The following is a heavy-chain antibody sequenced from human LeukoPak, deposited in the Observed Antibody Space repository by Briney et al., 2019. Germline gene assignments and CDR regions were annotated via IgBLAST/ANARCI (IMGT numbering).Heavy chain of an antibody. CDR2: IYYSGST. D-gene: IGHD3-22*01. V-gene: IGHV4-39*07. CDR1: GGSISSYY. J-gene: IGHJ4*02. CDR3: ARDGNYYDSSGYYYFDY. Sequence: PSETLSLTCTVSGGSISSYYWSWIRQPPGKGLEWIGSIYYSGSTYYNPSLKSRVTISVDTSKNQFSLKLSSVTAADTAVYYCARDGNYYDSSGYYYFDYWGQGTLVTVSS.